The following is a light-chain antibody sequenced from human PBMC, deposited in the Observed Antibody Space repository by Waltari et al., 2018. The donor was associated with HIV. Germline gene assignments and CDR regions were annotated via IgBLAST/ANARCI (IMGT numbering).Light chain of an antibody. J-gene: IGLJ1*01. Sequence: QSVLTQPPSASGTPGQRVTISCSGSSSNIGSTTINWYQQLPGTAPNLLIFSYNQRPSGVPDRFSGSKSGTSASLAISGLQSEDEARYYCAAWDGSLSGYVFGTGTTVTVL. CDR1: SSNIGSTT. V-gene: IGLV1-44*01. CDR3: AAWDGSLSGYV. CDR2: SYN.